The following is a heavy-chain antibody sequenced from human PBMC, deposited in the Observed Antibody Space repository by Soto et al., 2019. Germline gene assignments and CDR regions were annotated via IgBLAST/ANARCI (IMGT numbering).Heavy chain of an antibody. CDR1: GGSISSGGYY. Sequence: SETLSLTCTVSGGSISSGGYYWSWIRQHPGKGLEWIGYIYYSGSTYYNPSLKSRVTISVDTSKNQFSLKLSSVTAADTAVYYCARGHLRVPARIAAAGTNNKQYYYYGMDVWGQGTTVTVSS. CDR2: IYYSGST. D-gene: IGHD6-13*01. CDR3: ARGHLRVPARIAAAGTNNKQYYYYGMDV. V-gene: IGHV4-31*03. J-gene: IGHJ6*02.